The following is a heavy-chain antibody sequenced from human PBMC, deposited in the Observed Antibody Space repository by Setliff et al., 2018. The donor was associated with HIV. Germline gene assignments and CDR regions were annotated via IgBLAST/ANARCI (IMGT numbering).Heavy chain of an antibody. CDR3: ATDPGYSSTWYSESFQH. D-gene: IGHD6-13*01. J-gene: IGHJ1*01. CDR2: FDPEDGET. Sequence: VKVSCKISGYTLAELSIHWVRQAPGKGLEWMANFDPEDGETFYAQRFQGRLTMTEDTSTDTAYMELSSLRSDDTAMYYCATDPGYSSTWYSESFQHWGQGTMVTVSS. CDR1: GYTLAELS. V-gene: IGHV1-24*01.